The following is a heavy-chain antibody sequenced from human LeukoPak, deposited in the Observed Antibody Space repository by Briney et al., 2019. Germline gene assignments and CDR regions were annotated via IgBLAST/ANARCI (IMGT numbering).Heavy chain of an antibody. CDR2: LYYGGNT. V-gene: IGHV4-39*01. CDR1: GDSFSSSTYY. Sequence: PSETLSLTCIVSGDSFSSSTYYWAWIRQPPGKGLEWIGSLYYGGNTYYNPSLKSRVTMSVDTSKNQFSLKVSSVTAADTAVYYCARHCSGSYDGRDFDYWGQGTLVTVSS. J-gene: IGHJ4*02. D-gene: IGHD1-26*01. CDR3: ARHCSGSYDGRDFDY.